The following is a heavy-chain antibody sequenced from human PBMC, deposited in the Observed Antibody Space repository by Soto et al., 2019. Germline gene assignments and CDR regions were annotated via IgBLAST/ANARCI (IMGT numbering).Heavy chain of an antibody. CDR3: AKLAGYCSGNSCHGDYAMDV. CDR1: GGSISSGDYY. J-gene: IGHJ6*02. V-gene: IGHV4-30-4*01. D-gene: IGHD2-2*01. CDR2: MYHSGST. Sequence: PSETLSLTCSVSGGSISSGDYYWSWLRQPPGKGLEWIGYMYHSGSTYYNPSLETRVTMSADTSKNQFSLKLSSVTAADTAVYYCAKLAGYCSGNSCHGDYAMDVWGQGTTVTVSS.